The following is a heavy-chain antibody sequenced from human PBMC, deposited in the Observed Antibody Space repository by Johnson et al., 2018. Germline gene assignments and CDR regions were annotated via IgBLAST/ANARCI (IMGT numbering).Heavy chain of an antibody. CDR2: ISSDGSNK. V-gene: IGHV3-30*18. D-gene: IGHD6-19*01. J-gene: IGHJ1*01. CDR3: AKGESGWSFQH. CDR1: GFTFSSYG. Sequence: VQLVESGGGVVQPGRSLRLSCAASGFTFSSYGMHWVRQAPGKGLEWVAVISSDGSNKYYADSVKGRFTFSRDNPRNTLYLQMNSLRAEDTAVYYCAKGESGWSFQHWGQGTLVTVSS.